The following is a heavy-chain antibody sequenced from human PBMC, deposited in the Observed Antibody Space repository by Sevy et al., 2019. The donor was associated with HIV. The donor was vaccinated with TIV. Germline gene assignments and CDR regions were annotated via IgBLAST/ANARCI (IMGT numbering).Heavy chain of an antibody. V-gene: IGHV3-23*01. D-gene: IGHD2-2*03. CDR3: AKENRDGFQ. CDR2: IGGSGGST. Sequence: GGSLRLSCAGSGFIFSTYAMTWVRQAPGKGLEWVSSIGGSGGSTYYADSVKGRFTISRYNSNNMIDLEMNSLRAEDTAVYYCAKENRDGFQWGQGTLVTVSS. J-gene: IGHJ4*02. CDR1: GFIFSTYA.